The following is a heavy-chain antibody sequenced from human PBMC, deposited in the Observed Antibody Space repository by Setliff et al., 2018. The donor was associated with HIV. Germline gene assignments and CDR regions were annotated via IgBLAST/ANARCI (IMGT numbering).Heavy chain of an antibody. D-gene: IGHD3-16*02. J-gene: IGHJ4*02. CDR2: NSGSGSST. CDR3: AKGASLVPRRPHFCYFDY. CDR1: GYSFFSSW. V-gene: IGHV3-23*01. Sequence: PGESLKIPCQSSGYSFFSSWIAWVRQMPGKGLEWVSGNSGSGSSTYYADSVKSRFTISRDNSKNTLYLQMNRLRADDTAIYYCAKGASLVPRRPHFCYFDYWGQGALVTVSS.